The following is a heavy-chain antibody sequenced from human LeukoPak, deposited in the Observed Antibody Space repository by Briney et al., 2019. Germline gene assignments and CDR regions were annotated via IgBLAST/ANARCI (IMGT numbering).Heavy chain of an antibody. CDR1: GFTFSSYW. CDR3: ASYYDILTGYTGFDY. CDR2: IKQDGSEK. Sequence: QSGGSLRLSCAASGFTFSSYWMSWVRQAPGKGLEWVANIKQDGSEKYYVDSVKGRFTISRDNAKNSLYLQMNSLRAEDTAVYYCASYYDILTGYTGFDYWGQGTLVTVSS. V-gene: IGHV3-7*01. D-gene: IGHD3-9*01. J-gene: IGHJ4*02.